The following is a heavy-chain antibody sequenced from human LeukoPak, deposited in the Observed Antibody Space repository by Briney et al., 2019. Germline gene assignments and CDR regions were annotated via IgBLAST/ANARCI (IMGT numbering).Heavy chain of an antibody. V-gene: IGHV1-46*01. Sequence: ASVTVSFKASGYTFTTYYLHWVRQAPGQGLEWMGIINPNGGSTIYAQKFQGRVTMTRDTSTITVYMELSSLRSEDTAVYYCARSYYCTTPPERKYYFDYWGQGTLVTVSS. CDR3: ARSYYCTTPPERKYYFDY. CDR2: INPNGGST. CDR1: GYTFTTYY. D-gene: IGHD3-22*01. J-gene: IGHJ4*02.